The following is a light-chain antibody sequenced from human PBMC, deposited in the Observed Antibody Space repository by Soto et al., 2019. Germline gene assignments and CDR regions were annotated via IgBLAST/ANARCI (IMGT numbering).Light chain of an antibody. CDR2: GAP. V-gene: IGKV3-20*01. Sequence: ILLTQSTGTLSLSPGERATLSCSASHSFSSTYLAWYQQKPGQAPRLLVYGAPSRATGIPDRFSGFGPGTDFILTISRLEPEDFAVYFCQQYGSSPITFAQGTRLEI. CDR1: HSFSSTY. CDR3: QQYGSSPIT. J-gene: IGKJ5*01.